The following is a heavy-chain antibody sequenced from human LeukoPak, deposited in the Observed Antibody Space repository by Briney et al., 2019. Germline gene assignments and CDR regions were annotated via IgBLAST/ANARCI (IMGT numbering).Heavy chain of an antibody. V-gene: IGHV3-20*04. CDR2: INWNGGST. D-gene: IGHD3-3*01. CDR3: ARDVNDFWSGYYVY. Sequence: SGGSLRLSCAASGFTFDDYGMSWVRQAPGKGLEWVSGINWNGGSTAYADSVKGRFTISRDNAKTSLYLQMNSLRAEDTALYYCARDVNDFWSGYYVYWGQGTRVTVSS. CDR1: GFTFDDYG. J-gene: IGHJ4*02.